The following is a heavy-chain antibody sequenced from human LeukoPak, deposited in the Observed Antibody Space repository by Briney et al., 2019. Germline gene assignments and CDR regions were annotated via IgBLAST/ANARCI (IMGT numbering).Heavy chain of an antibody. V-gene: IGHV1-46*01. CDR1: GYTFTSYY. Sequence: GASVKVFCKASGYTFTSYYMHWVRQAPGQGLEWMGIINPSGGSTSYAQKFQGRVTMTGDTSTSTVYMELSSLRSEDTAVYYCARENIVVVPAAHEYYFDYWGQGTLVTVSS. CDR2: INPSGGST. CDR3: ARENIVVVPAAHEYYFDY. D-gene: IGHD2-2*01. J-gene: IGHJ4*02.